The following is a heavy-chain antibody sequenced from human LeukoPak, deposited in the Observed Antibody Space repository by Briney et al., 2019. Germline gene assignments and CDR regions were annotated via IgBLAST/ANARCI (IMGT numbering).Heavy chain of an antibody. J-gene: IGHJ4*02. D-gene: IGHD1-26*01. Sequence: AGGSPRLSCAGSGLTFINYWMTWVRQVPGKGLEWVANINRDGSGKYYLPSVRGRFTISKDDAKDSLYLQMDSLRPEDTAIYYCARVEYSGNGNLYWGQGTLVTVSS. CDR2: INRDGSGK. CDR3: ARVEYSGNGNLY. CDR1: GLTFINYW. V-gene: IGHV3-7*03.